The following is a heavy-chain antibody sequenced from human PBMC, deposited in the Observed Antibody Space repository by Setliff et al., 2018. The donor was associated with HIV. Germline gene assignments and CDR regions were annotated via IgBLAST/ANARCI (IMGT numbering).Heavy chain of an antibody. V-gene: IGHV1-69*13. J-gene: IGHJ3*01. CDR2: IAPNLRTP. Sequence: ASVKVSCKTSGGTFNTYPIAWVRQAPGQGLEWMGGIAPNLRTPNYIQKFKGRLTITADESTSTVYMELTNLRSEDTAMYYCAREKSPVLEYFDWLKPRHVFDVWGQGTVVTVSS. CDR3: AREKSPVLEYFDWLKPRHVFDV. CDR1: GGTFNTYP. D-gene: IGHD3-9*01.